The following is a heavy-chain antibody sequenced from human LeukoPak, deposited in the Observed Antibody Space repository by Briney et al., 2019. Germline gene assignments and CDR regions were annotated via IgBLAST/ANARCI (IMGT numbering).Heavy chain of an antibody. J-gene: IGHJ4*02. CDR1: GFTFSSYA. CDR3: ATWPGAWYGEDS. CDR2: ISGSGGST. V-gene: IGHV3-23*01. Sequence: GGSLRLSCAASGFTFSSYAMSWVRQAPGKGLEWVSAISGSGGSTYYADSVRGRFTISRDTFKNTLYLQMNSLRVEDTAVYYCATWPGAWYGEDSWGQGTLVTVSS. D-gene: IGHD3-10*01.